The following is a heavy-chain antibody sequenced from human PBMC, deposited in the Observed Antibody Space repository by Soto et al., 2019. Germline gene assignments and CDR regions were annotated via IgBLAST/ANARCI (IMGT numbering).Heavy chain of an antibody. Sequence: EVQLVESGGGLVQPGGSLRLSCAASGFTFSSYWMHWVHQAPGKGLVWVSRINIDGSDISYADSVKGRFTISRDNAKNTLYLQMNSLRDEDTAVYYCARVQMQYYYYYYGVDVWGQGTTVTVSS. CDR3: ARVQMQYYYYYYGVDV. J-gene: IGHJ6*02. V-gene: IGHV3-74*01. CDR2: INIDGSDI. CDR1: GFTFSSYW.